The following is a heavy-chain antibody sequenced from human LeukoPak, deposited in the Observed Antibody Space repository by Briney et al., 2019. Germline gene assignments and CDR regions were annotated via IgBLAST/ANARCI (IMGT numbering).Heavy chain of an antibody. D-gene: IGHD5-24*01. CDR1: GYTFTSYY. V-gene: IGHV1-24*01. Sequence: ASVKVSCKASGYTFTSYYMHWVRQAPGQGLEWMGGFDPEDGETIYAQKFQGRVTMTEDTSTDTAYMELSSLRSEDTAVYYCATGPREPLGYWGQGTMVTVSS. CDR2: FDPEDGET. J-gene: IGHJ3*01. CDR3: ATGPREPLGY.